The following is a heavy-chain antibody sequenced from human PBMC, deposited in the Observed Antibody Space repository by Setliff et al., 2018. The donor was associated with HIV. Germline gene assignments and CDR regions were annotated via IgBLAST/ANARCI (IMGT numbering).Heavy chain of an antibody. J-gene: IGHJ6*03. D-gene: IGHD4-17*01. CDR1: GYIFSTYG. CDR2: ISASNGNT. V-gene: IGHV1-18*01. CDR3: AKTTPQPHYYYYVDV. Sequence: ASVKVSCKASGYIFSTYGISWVRQAPGQELEWMGWISASNGNTHYAQKVQGRVTLTTDTSTNTAYMELRSLRSDDAAVYYCAKTTPQPHYYYYVDVWGKGTTVTVSS.